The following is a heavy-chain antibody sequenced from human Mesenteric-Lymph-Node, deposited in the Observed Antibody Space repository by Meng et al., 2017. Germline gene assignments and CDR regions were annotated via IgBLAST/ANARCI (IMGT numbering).Heavy chain of an antibody. CDR2: ISSSSSYI. CDR3: ARDTGIAAAGTGY. Sequence: GESLKISCAASGFTFGSCGMSWVRQAPGKGLEWVSSISSSSSYIYYADSVKGRFTISRDNAKNSLYLQMNSLRAEDTAVYYCARDTGIAAAGTGYWGQGTLVTVSS. J-gene: IGHJ4*02. CDR1: GFTFGSCG. D-gene: IGHD6-13*01. V-gene: IGHV3-21*01.